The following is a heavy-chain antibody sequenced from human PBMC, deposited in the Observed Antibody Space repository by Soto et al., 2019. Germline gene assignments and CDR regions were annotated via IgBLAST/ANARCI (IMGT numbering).Heavy chain of an antibody. CDR1: GFTFSSYS. V-gene: IGHV3-21*01. Sequence: GGSLRLSCAASGFTFSSYSMNWVRQAPGKGLEWVSSISSSSSYIYYADSVKGRFTISRDNAKNSLYLQMNSLRAEDTAVYYCARGGIAAAGAHYYYYYMDVWGKGTTVTVSS. D-gene: IGHD6-13*01. CDR3: ARGGIAAAGAHYYYYYMDV. J-gene: IGHJ6*03. CDR2: ISSSSSYI.